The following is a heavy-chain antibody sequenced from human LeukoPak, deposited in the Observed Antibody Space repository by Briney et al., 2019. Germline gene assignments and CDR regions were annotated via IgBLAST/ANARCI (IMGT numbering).Heavy chain of an antibody. Sequence: GGSLRLSCAASGFTFSSYDMHWVRQATGKGLEWVSAIGTAGDTYYPGSVKGRFTISSENAKNSLYLQMNSLRAGDTAVYYCESTILEYCSSNSCSRSALWYFDLWGGGTMVTVSS. CDR3: ESTILEYCSSNSCSRSALWYFDL. J-gene: IGHJ2*01. V-gene: IGHV3-13*01. D-gene: IGHD2-2*01. CDR2: IGTAGDT. CDR1: GFTFSSYD.